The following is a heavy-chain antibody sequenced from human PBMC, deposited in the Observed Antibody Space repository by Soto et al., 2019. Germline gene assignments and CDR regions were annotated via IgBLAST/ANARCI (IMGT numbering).Heavy chain of an antibody. CDR3: ATGYDDILTGYYSDAFDR. CDR1: GYTLTELS. V-gene: IGHV1-24*01. CDR2: FDPEDGET. Sequence: ASVKVSCKVSGYTLTELSMHWVRQAPGKGLEWMGGFDPEDGETIYAQKFQGRVTMTEDTSTDTAYMELSSLRSEDTAVYYCATGYDDILTGYYSDAFDRWGQGTMVTVSS. J-gene: IGHJ3*02. D-gene: IGHD3-9*01.